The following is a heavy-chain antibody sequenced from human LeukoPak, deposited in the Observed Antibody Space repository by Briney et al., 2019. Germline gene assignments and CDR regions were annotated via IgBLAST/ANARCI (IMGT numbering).Heavy chain of an antibody. V-gene: IGHV3-23*01. CDR3: ATITSMRVVLIS. D-gene: IGHD3-22*01. CDR1: GFTFSSFD. CDR2: ISVSATNT. Sequence: GGSLRLSCAASGFTFSSFDMTWVRQAPGKGLEWVSTISVSATNTYYADSVKGRFTISRDNSKNTLYLQMNSLRADDTAVYYCATITSMRVVLISWGQGTMVTVSS. J-gene: IGHJ1*01.